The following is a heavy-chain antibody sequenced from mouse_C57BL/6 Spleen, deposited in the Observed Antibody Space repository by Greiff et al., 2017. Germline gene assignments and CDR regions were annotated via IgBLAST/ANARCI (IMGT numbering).Heavy chain of an antibody. Sequence: VQLQQSGAELVKPGASVKLSCKASGYTFTSYWMHWVKQRPGQGLEWIGMIHPNSGSTNYNEKFKSKATLTVDKSSSTAYMQLSSLTSEDDAVYYWAGGYDNDRGYFDYWGQGTTLTGSS. J-gene: IGHJ2*01. V-gene: IGHV1-64*01. CDR2: IHPNSGST. CDR1: GYTFTSYW. CDR3: AGGYDNDRGYFDY. D-gene: IGHD2-4*01.